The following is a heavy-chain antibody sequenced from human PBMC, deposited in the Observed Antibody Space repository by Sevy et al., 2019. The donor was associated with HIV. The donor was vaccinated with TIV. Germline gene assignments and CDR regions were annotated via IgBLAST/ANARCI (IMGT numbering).Heavy chain of an antibody. CDR1: GFTFGTYD. Sequence: GGSLRLSCAASGFTFGTYDMHWVRQAPGKGLEWVAIISSAGSYRYYADSVRGRFSMSRDNSKNTMYLQISGLLIEDTAVYYCAKNRPPGGSLFSRYGMDLWGRGTTVTVSS. V-gene: IGHV3-30*18. CDR3: AKNRPPGGSLFSRYGMDL. J-gene: IGHJ6*02. D-gene: IGHD3-16*01. CDR2: ISSAGSYR.